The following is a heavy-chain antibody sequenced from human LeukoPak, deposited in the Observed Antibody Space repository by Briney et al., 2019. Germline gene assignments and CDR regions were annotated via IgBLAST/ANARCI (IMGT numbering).Heavy chain of an antibody. D-gene: IGHD6-13*01. CDR1: GYTFTSNY. CDR3: ARDHYSSRTNDAFVI. V-gene: IGHV1-46*01. Sequence: ASVKVSCKAFGYTFTSNYMHWVRQAPGQGPEWMGVISPSGGSTTYAQKFQGRVTLTRDMSTSTDYLELSSLRSEDTAVYYCARDHYSSRTNDAFVIWGQGTMVTVSS. CDR2: ISPSGGST. J-gene: IGHJ3*02.